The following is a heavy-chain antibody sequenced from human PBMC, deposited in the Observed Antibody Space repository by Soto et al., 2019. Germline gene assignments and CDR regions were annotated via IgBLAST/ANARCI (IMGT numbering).Heavy chain of an antibody. CDR2: MNQNSGNT. Sequence: QVQLVQSGAGVKMPGASVRVSCKASGYTFISHDISWVRQATGQGLEWMGWMNQNSGNTGYGQKFQGRVTMTRNTSTSTDYMELSSLRSDDTAVYYCARGWYAIRGAFIIGELDYWGQGSLVIVSS. J-gene: IGHJ4*02. D-gene: IGHD3-10*01. V-gene: IGHV1-8*01. CDR1: GYTFISHD. CDR3: ARGWYAIRGAFIIGELDY.